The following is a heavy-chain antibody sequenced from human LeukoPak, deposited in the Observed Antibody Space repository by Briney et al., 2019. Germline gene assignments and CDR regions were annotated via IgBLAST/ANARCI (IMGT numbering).Heavy chain of an antibody. D-gene: IGHD5-24*01. Sequence: SVKVSCKASGGTFSSYAISWVRQAPGQGLEWMGRIIPILGIANYARKFQGRVTITADKSTSTAYMELSSLRSEDTAVYYCATIDEMATTSLDYWGQGTLVTVSS. CDR3: ATIDEMATTSLDY. CDR2: IIPILGIA. J-gene: IGHJ4*02. CDR1: GGTFSSYA. V-gene: IGHV1-69*04.